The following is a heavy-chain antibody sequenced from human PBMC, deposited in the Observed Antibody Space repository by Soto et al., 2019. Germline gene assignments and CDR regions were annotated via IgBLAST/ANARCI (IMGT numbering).Heavy chain of an antibody. Sequence: QVQLVQSGAEVKKPGASVKVSCKASGYTFTSYGISWVRQAPGQGLEWMGWISAYNGNTNYAQKLQGRVTMTTDTPTSTAYMELRSLRSDDTAVYYCARLGGGYYYYYYGMDVWGQGTTVTVSS. CDR1: GYTFTSYG. V-gene: IGHV1-18*01. J-gene: IGHJ6*02. D-gene: IGHD2-15*01. CDR3: ARLGGGYYYYYYGMDV. CDR2: ISAYNGNT.